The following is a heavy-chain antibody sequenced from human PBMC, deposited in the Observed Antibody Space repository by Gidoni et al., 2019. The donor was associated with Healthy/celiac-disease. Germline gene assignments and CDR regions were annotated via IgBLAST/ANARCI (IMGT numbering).Heavy chain of an antibody. V-gene: IGHV3-23*01. CDR2: ISGSGGST. Sequence: EVQLLESGGGLVQPGGSLRLSCAASGFTFSSYAMSWVRQAPGKGLEWVSAISGSGGSTYYADSVKGRFTISRDNSKNTLYLQMNSLRAEDTAVYYCAKAGQWLVRRGYYFDYWGQGTLVTVSS. D-gene: IGHD6-19*01. CDR1: GFTFSSYA. CDR3: AKAGQWLVRRGYYFDY. J-gene: IGHJ4*02.